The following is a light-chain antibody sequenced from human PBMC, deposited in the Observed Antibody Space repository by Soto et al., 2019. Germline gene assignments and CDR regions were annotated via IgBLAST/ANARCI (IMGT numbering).Light chain of an antibody. CDR3: SSSTSASTLLYL. J-gene: IGLJ1*01. V-gene: IGLV2-14*01. CDR1: SSDVGGYNY. Sequence: QSVLTQPASVSGSPGQSITISCTGTSSDVGGYNYVSWYQQHPGIAPKLLIYGVTNRPSGVSTRFSGSKSGNTASLTISGLQAEEEADYHCSSSTSASTLLYLFGTGTKLTVL. CDR2: GVT.